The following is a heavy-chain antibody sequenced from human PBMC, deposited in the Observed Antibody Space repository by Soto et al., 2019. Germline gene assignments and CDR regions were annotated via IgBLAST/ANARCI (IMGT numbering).Heavy chain of an antibody. CDR1: GYGITGDG. D-gene: IGHD3-3*01. CDR3: ARVPAGTYYDFWSGSHYFDF. J-gene: IGHJ4*02. V-gene: IGHV1-18*04. Sequence: ASVNRSWKTSGYGITGDGGGWGRKDTEQGLEWMGWISAYNGNTNYAQKLQGRVTMTTDTSTSTAYMELRSLRSDDTAVYYCARVPAGTYYDFWSGSHYFDFWGQGTLVSVHS. CDR2: ISAYNGNT.